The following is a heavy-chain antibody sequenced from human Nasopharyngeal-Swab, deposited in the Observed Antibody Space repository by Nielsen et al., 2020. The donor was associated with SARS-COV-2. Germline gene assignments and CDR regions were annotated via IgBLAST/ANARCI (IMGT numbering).Heavy chain of an antibody. V-gene: IGHV3-33*01. CDR3: ARVAPLAGSSGYYYYGMDV. J-gene: IGHJ6*02. CDR2: TWYDGSNK. D-gene: IGHD3-22*01. Sequence: VRQAPGKGLEWVAVTWYDGSNKYYADSVKGRFTISRDNSKNTLYLQMNSLRAEDTAVYYCARVAPLAGSSGYYYYGMDVWGQGTTVTVSS.